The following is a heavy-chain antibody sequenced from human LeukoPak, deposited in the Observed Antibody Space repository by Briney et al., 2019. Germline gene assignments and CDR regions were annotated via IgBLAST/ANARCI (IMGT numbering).Heavy chain of an antibody. CDR2: IYSGGST. J-gene: IGHJ3*02. V-gene: IGHV3-53*01. CDR3: ARDSTGLLGAFDI. D-gene: IGHD3-22*01. Sequence: GGSLRLSCAASGFTVSSNYMSWVRQAPGKGLEWVSVIYSGGSTYYADSVKGRFAISRDNSKNALYLQMNSLRAEDTTVYYCARDSTGLLGAFDIWGQGTMVTVSS. CDR1: GFTVSSNY.